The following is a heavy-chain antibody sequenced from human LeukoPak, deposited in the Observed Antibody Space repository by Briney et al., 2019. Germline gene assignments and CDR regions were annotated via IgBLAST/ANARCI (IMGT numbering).Heavy chain of an antibody. J-gene: IGHJ4*02. D-gene: IGHD6-13*01. CDR3: ARLQGSSRYYFDY. V-gene: IGHV4-28*01. CDR2: IHYSGNT. Sequence: SETLSLTCAVSAYSISSDNWWGWIRQPPGKGLEWIGYIHYSGNTYYNPSLKSRVTMSVDTSKNQLSLKLSSVTAVDTAAYYCARLQGSSRYYFDYWGQGALVTVSS. CDR1: AYSISSDNW.